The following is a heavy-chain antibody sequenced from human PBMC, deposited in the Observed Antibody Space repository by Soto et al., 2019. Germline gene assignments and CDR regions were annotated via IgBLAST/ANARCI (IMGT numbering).Heavy chain of an antibody. D-gene: IGHD3-10*01. J-gene: IGHJ6*02. V-gene: IGHV3-30-3*01. CDR2: ISYDGSNK. CDR1: GLTFSSYA. Sequence: QVQLVESGGGVVQPGRSLRLSCAASGLTFSSYAMHWVRQAPGKGLEWVAVISYDGSNKYYADSVKGRFTISRDNSKNTLDLQMNSLRAEDTAVYYCARDLNYYGSGSYYKSLFYYYYGMDVWGQGTTVTVSS. CDR3: ARDLNYYGSGSYYKSLFYYYYGMDV.